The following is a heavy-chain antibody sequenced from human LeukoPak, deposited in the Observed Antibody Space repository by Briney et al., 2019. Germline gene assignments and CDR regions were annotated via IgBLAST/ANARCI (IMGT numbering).Heavy chain of an antibody. CDR3: ARGTAAALYYFDY. CDR1: GGSFSGYY. J-gene: IGHJ4*02. CDR2: IYYSGST. D-gene: IGHD6-13*01. Sequence: SETLSLTCAVYGGSFSGYYWSWIRQPPGKGLEWIGYIYYSGSTNYNPSLKSRVTISVDTSKNQFSLKLSSVTAADTAVYYCARGTAAALYYFDYWGQGTLVTVSS. V-gene: IGHV4-59*01.